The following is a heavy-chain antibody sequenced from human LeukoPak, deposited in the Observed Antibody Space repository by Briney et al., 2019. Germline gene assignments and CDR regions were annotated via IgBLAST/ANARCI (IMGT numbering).Heavy chain of an antibody. CDR2: MFSSESA. Sequence: PAQTLSLTCSVACGFITSFCWGWIRQSPGKGLECIGSMFSSESANYNPSLKTRVTMSVDRPQSLFSLRLASVNAADTAISSCATLGGSIDYWGQGTLVAVSS. CDR1: CGFITSFC. V-gene: IGHV4-59*08. D-gene: IGHD3-16*01. J-gene: IGHJ4*02. CDR3: ATLGGSIDY.